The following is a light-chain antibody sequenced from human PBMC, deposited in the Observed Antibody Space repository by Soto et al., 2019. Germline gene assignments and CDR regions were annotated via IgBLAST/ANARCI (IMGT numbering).Light chain of an antibody. Sequence: QSALTQPRSVSGSPGQSVTISCTGTSSDVGNYNYVSWYQHHPGKAPKLMIYDVNKRPSGVPDRFSGSKSGNTASLTISGLQAEDEADYYCSSYTTSTTWVFGGGTKLTVL. J-gene: IGLJ3*02. V-gene: IGLV2-11*01. CDR2: DVN. CDR3: SSYTTSTTWV. CDR1: SSDVGNYNY.